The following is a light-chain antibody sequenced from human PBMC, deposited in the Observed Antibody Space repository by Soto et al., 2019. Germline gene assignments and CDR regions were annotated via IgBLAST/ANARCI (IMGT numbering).Light chain of an antibody. CDR1: QTLSNR. CDR3: QQYGSSGT. J-gene: IGKJ1*01. Sequence: EIVLTQSPGTLSLSPGERATLSCRASQTLSNRLAWYQHKPGQAPRLLIYVTSNRATGIPDRFSGSGSGTDFTLTISRLEPEDFAVYYCQQYGSSGTFGQGTKVDIK. V-gene: IGKV3-20*01. CDR2: VTS.